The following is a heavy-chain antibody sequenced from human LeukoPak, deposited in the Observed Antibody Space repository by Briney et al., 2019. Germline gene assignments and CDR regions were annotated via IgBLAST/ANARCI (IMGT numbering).Heavy chain of an antibody. CDR1: GGSFSGYY. Sequence: SETLSLTCAVYGGSFSGYYWSWIRQPPGKGLEWIGEINHSGSTNYNPSLKSRVTISVDTSKNQFSLKLSSVTAADTAVYYCAVSGYDYSWFDPWGQETLVTVSS. CDR2: INHSGST. CDR3: AVSGYDYSWFDP. V-gene: IGHV4-34*01. D-gene: IGHD5-12*01. J-gene: IGHJ5*02.